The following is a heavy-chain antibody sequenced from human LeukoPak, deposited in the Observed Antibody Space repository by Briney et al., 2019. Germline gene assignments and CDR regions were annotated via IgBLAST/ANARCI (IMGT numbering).Heavy chain of an antibody. D-gene: IGHD3-3*02. Sequence: PPGGSLRLSCAASGFTFSSYGMLWVRQAPGKGLEWVAFIRYDGGNKYHADSVKGRFTISRDNSKNTLYLQMNSLRAEDTAVYYCAKDLSSIGWFDPWGQGTLVTVSS. J-gene: IGHJ5*02. CDR2: IRYDGGNK. V-gene: IGHV3-30*02. CDR3: AKDLSSIGWFDP. CDR1: GFTFSSYG.